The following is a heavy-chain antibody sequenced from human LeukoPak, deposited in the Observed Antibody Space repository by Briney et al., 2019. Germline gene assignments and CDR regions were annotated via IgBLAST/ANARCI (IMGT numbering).Heavy chain of an antibody. D-gene: IGHD3-3*01. Sequence: SETLSLTCTVSGGSISSGSYYWSWIRQPAGKGLEWIGRIYTSGSTNYNPSLKSRVTISVDTSKNQFSLKLSSVTAADTAVYYCAREGSKWSGLPGKHAFDIWGQGTMVTVSS. J-gene: IGHJ3*02. CDR1: GGSISSGSYY. CDR3: AREGSKWSGLPGKHAFDI. CDR2: IYTSGST. V-gene: IGHV4-61*02.